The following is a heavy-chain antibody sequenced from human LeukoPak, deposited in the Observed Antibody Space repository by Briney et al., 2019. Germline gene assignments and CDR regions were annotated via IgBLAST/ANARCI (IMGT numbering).Heavy chain of an antibody. CDR1: GVSISTYY. CDR2: IYYSGST. D-gene: IGHD5-24*01. Sequence: SETLSLTCTVFGVSISTYYWTWIRQPPGKGLEWIGYIYYSGSTNYNPSLKSGVTISVHTSNNQFSLRLSSVTAADTAVYYCARRRDGYNTRYYDYGMDVWGQGTTVTVSS. CDR3: ARRRDGYNTRYYDYGMDV. V-gene: IGHV4-59*08. J-gene: IGHJ6*02.